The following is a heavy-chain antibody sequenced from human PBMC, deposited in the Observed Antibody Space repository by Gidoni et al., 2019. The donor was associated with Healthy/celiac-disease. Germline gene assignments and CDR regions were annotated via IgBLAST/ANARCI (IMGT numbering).Heavy chain of an antibody. CDR2: IWYDGSNK. CDR3: ARDKGRLHGLPDHY. CDR1: GFTFSSYG. D-gene: IGHD2-8*01. Sequence: QVQLVESGGGVVQPGRSLRLSCAASGFTFSSYGMHWVRQAPGKGLEWVAVIWYDGSNKYYADSVKGRFTISRDNSKNKLYLQMNSLRAEDTAVYYCARDKGRLHGLPDHYWGQGTLVTVSS. V-gene: IGHV3-33*01. J-gene: IGHJ4*02.